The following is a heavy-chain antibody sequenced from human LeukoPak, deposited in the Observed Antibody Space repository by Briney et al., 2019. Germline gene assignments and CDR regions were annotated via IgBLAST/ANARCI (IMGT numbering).Heavy chain of an antibody. CDR3: ARSVNNWFGP. CDR2: TFYRSKWYN. D-gene: IGHD2-8*01. J-gene: IGHJ5*02. CDR1: GGSLSSDSAA. V-gene: IGHV6-1*01. Sequence: SQTLSLTCAISGGSLSSDSAAWNWIRQSPSRGLEWLGRTFYRSKWYNDYAVSVKSRITIKPNTSKNQFSLQLNSVSPEDTAVYYCARSVNNWFGPWGQGTLVTVSS.